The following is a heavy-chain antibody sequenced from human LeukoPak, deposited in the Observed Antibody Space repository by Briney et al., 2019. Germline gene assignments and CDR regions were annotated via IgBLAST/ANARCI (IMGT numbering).Heavy chain of an antibody. Sequence: GGSLRLSCAASGFXVSSNYTSWGPDAPGKGLEWGSHICGDGVSTYYADTRKGRCSISRDNIENSLYLQVTSLRTEDTALYYCAKANSGWPIGGGAFDIWGQGTMVTVSS. CDR3: AKANSGWPIGGGAFDI. D-gene: IGHD6-19*01. CDR2: ICGDGVST. V-gene: IGHV3-43*02. J-gene: IGHJ3*02. CDR1: GFXVSSNY.